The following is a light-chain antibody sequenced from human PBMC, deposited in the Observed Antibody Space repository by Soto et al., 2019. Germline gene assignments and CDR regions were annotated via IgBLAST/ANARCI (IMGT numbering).Light chain of an antibody. CDR3: QQYDTFPWT. V-gene: IGKV1-5*01. CDR2: GAS. J-gene: IGKJ1*01. Sequence: DIQMTQSPSTVSASAGDIVTITCRASHSTDSWLAWYQQKPGKAPTLLIYGASTLESGAPSRFSRGGSGTAFTLAISSLQPDDSATYYCQQYDTFPWTFGQGTKVEIK. CDR1: HSTDSW.